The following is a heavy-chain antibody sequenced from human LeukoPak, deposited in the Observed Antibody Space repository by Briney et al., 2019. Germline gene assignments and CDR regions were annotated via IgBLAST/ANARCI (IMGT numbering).Heavy chain of an antibody. V-gene: IGHV3-23*01. J-gene: IGHJ4*02. CDR3: AKDHRRAYYDILTGYYLTGGFDY. Sequence: PGGSLRLSCAASGFTFSSYAMSWVRQAPGKGLEWVSAISGSGGSTYYADSVKGRFTISRDNSKNTLYLQMNSLRAEDTAVYYCAKDHRRAYYDILTGYYLTGGFDYWGQGTLVTVSS. CDR1: GFTFSSYA. D-gene: IGHD3-9*01. CDR2: ISGSGGST.